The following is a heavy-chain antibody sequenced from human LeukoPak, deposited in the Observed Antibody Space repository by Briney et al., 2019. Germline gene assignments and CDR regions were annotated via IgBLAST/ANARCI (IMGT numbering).Heavy chain of an antibody. CDR3: ARDSVSTALDY. V-gene: IGHV4-59*01. CDR1: GGSISSYY. CDR2: IYYSGSI. Sequence: TSETLSLTCAVSGGSISSYYWSWIRQPPGKGLEWIGYIYYSGSINYNPSLKSRVSISVDTSKNQFSLKLRSVTAADTAVYYCARDSVSTALDYWGQGTLVTVSS. J-gene: IGHJ4*02. D-gene: IGHD2/OR15-2a*01.